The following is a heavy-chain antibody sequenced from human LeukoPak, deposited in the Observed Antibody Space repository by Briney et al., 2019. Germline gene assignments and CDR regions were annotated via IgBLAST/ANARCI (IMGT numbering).Heavy chain of an antibody. CDR2: IFPGDSDT. V-gene: IGHV5-51*01. CDR1: GYNFAAYW. Sequence: GESLKISCKASGYNFAAYWVGWVRQMPGKGLEWMGIIFPGDSDTRYSPSFQGQVTISADKSISTAYLQWSSLKPSDSAMYYCARRLIDSSSWSFDYWGQGTLVTVSS. CDR3: ARRLIDSSSWSFDY. D-gene: IGHD6-13*01. J-gene: IGHJ4*02.